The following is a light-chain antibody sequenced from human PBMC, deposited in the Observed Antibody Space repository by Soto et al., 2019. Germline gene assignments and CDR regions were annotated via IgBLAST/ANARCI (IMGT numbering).Light chain of an antibody. CDR2: AAS. J-gene: IGKJ5*01. V-gene: IGKV1-39*01. CDR3: QQNYSPPPIT. CDR1: QSIASY. Sequence: DIQMTQSPSSLSASVGDRFTITCRAGQSIASYLNWYQRKPGKAPKLLIYAASSLQSGVPSRFSGSGFGTDFTLTVSSLQPEDFATYYCQQNYSPPPITFGQGTRLEIK.